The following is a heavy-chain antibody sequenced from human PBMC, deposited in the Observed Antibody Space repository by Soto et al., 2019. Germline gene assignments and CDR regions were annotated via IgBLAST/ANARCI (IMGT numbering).Heavy chain of an antibody. CDR1: GFSFSTFE. D-gene: IGHD3-16*01. V-gene: IGHV3-23*01. Sequence: EVQLLESGGGLVQPGGSLRLSCAASGFSFSTFEMSWVRQAPGRGLEWVSFISDDGSRTYYADAVKGRFTISRDNSKHTLYLQMNSLTAEDPAVYACVKGGCLAFWGQGTLVTVSS. CDR3: VKGGCLAF. J-gene: IGHJ4*02. CDR2: ISDDGSRT.